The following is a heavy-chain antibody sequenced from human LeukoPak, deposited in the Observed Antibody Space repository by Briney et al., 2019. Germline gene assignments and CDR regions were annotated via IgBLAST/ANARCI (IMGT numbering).Heavy chain of an antibody. D-gene: IGHD3-22*01. CDR1: GFTFSSYW. CDR3: ARKGGYSSGYYY. J-gene: IGHJ4*02. CDR2: IKQDGSEK. Sequence: QSGGSLRLSCAASGFTFSSYWMSWVRQAPGKGLEWVANIKQDGSEKDYVDSVKGRFTISRDNAKNSLYLQMDSLRVEDTAVYYCARKGGYSSGYYYWGQGTLVTVSS. V-gene: IGHV3-7*01.